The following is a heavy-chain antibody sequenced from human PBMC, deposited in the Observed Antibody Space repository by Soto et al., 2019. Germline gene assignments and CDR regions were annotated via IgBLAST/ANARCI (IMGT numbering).Heavy chain of an antibody. V-gene: IGHV3-23*01. CDR1: GFTFSSYA. Sequence: PGGSLRLSCAASGFTFSSYAMSWVRQAPGKGLEWVSAISGSGGSTYYADSVKGRFTISRDNSKNTLYLQMNSLRAEDTAVYYCAKSFSGGITIFGVVISDAFDIWGQGTMVTVSS. CDR3: AKSFSGGITIFGVVISDAFDI. CDR2: ISGSGGST. D-gene: IGHD3-3*01. J-gene: IGHJ3*02.